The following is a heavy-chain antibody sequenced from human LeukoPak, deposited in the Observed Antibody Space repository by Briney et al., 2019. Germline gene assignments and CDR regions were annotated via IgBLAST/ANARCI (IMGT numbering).Heavy chain of an antibody. CDR2: INHSGST. V-gene: IGHV4-34*01. CDR3: ARAARELLWFGELLHFFDY. J-gene: IGHJ4*02. D-gene: IGHD3-10*01. CDR1: GGSFSGYY. Sequence: SETLSLTCAVYGGSFSGYYWSWIRQPPGKGLEWIGEINHSGSTNYNPSLKSRVTISVDTSKNQFSLKLSSVTAADTAVYYCARAARELLWFGELLHFFDYWGQGTLVTVSS.